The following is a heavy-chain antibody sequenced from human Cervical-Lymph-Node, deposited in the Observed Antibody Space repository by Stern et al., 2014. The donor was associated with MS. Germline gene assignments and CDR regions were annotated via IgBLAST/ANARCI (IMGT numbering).Heavy chain of an antibody. V-gene: IGHV3-23*01. Sequence: EVQLLESGGNEVQPGRSLRLSCAASGFTFSSYGMHWVRQAPGKGLEWVSAISGSGGSTYYADSVKGRFTISRDNSKNTLYLQMNSLRAEDTAVYYCAKCYYGSGSPLEVYFDYWGQGTLVTVSS. J-gene: IGHJ4*02. CDR3: AKCYYGSGSPLEVYFDY. D-gene: IGHD3-10*01. CDR2: ISGSGGST. CDR1: GFTFSSYG.